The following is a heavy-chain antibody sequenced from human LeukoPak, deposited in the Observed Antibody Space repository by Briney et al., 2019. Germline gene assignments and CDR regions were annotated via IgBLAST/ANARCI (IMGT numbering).Heavy chain of an antibody. D-gene: IGHD3-22*01. V-gene: IGHV4-61*02. J-gene: IGHJ4*02. CDR3: ARTSYYYDSSGYYPIPFDY. CDR1: GGSISSGSYY. CDR2: IYTSGST. Sequence: SQTLSLTCTVSGGSISSGSYYWSWIRQPAGKGLEWIGRIYTSGSTNYNPSLKGRVTISVDTSKNQFSLKLSSVTAADTAVYYCARTSYYYDSSGYYPIPFDYWGQGTLVTVSS.